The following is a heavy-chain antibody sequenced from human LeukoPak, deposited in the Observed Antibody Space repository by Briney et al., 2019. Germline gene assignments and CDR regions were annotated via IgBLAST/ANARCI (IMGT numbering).Heavy chain of an antibody. D-gene: IGHD3-22*01. J-gene: IGHJ3*02. CDR3: AREGEHNYYDSSGYSPPQKYEDAFDI. Sequence: SETLSLTCAVSGGSISSNSYYWGWIRQPPGKGLEWIGSIYYSGSTYYNPSLKSRVTISVDKSKNQFSLKLSTVTAADTAVYYCAREGEHNYYDSSGYSPPQKYEDAFDIWGQGTMVTVSS. V-gene: IGHV4-39*07. CDR2: IYYSGST. CDR1: GGSISSNSYY.